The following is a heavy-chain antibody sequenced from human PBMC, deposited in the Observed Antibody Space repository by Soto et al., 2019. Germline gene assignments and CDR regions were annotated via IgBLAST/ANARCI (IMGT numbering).Heavy chain of an antibody. CDR2: ISSNGGST. V-gene: IGHV3-64D*06. CDR1: GFTFSSYA. Sequence: GGSLRLSCSASGFTFSSYAMHWVRQAPGKGLEYVSAISSNGGSTYYADSVKGRFTISRDNSKNALYLQMSSLRAEDTAVYYCVKDNSGSYIAFDIWGQGTMVTVSS. D-gene: IGHD1-26*01. CDR3: VKDNSGSYIAFDI. J-gene: IGHJ3*02.